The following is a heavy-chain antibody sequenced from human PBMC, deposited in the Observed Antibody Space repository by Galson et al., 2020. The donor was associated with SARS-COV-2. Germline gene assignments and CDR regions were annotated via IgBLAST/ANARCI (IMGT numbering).Heavy chain of an antibody. CDR2: ISYDGTTR. CDR3: ASETDDQTSSWYDY. J-gene: IGHJ4*02. V-gene: IGHV3-30*04. CDR1: GFTFRRSA. Sequence: QLGESPKISCAASGFTFRRSAMHWVRQAPGKRQESVAIISYDGTTRYNSDSVTGRFTISSDISKNTLYLQMNSLRPEDTAVYYCASETDDQTSSWYDYGGQGTLVTVSS. D-gene: IGHD6-13*01.